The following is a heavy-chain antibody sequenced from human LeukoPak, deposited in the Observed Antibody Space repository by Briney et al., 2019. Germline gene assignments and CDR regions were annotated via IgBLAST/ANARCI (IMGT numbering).Heavy chain of an antibody. Sequence: GSLRLSCAASGFSVSSNYMTWVRQAPGKGLEWVSVIYSGGTTYYADSVKGRFTISRDNSKSTLHLQMNNLRAEDTAVYYCARDDLLTTVDYWGQGTLVTVSS. CDR2: IYSGGTT. D-gene: IGHD4-17*01. J-gene: IGHJ4*02. CDR3: ARDDLLTTVDY. V-gene: IGHV3-66*02. CDR1: GFSVSSNY.